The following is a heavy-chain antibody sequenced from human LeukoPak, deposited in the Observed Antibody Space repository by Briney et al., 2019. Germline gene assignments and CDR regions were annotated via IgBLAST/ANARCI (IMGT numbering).Heavy chain of an antibody. CDR3: AKDLGVVKYSGYVFDY. CDR2: ISGSGGST. V-gene: IGHV3-23*01. CDR1: GFTFSSYA. Sequence: GGSLRLSCAASGFTFSSYAMSWVRQAPGKGLEWVSAISGSGGSTYYADSVKGRFTISRDNSKNTLYLQMNSLRAEDTAVYYCAKDLGVVKYSGYVFDYWGQGTLVTVSS. J-gene: IGHJ4*02. D-gene: IGHD5-12*01.